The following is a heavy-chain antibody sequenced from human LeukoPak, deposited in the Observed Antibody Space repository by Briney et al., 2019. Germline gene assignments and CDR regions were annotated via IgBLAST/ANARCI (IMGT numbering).Heavy chain of an antibody. V-gene: IGHV1-69*05. CDR1: GYTFTSYG. Sequence: SVKVSCKASGYTFTSYGISWVRQAPGQGLEWMGGIIPIFGTANYAQKFQGRVTITTDESTSTAYMELSSLRSEDTAVYYCARQNNYYDSSGYPRALDYWGQGTLVTVSS. J-gene: IGHJ4*02. CDR2: IIPIFGTA. D-gene: IGHD3-22*01. CDR3: ARQNNYYDSSGYPRALDY.